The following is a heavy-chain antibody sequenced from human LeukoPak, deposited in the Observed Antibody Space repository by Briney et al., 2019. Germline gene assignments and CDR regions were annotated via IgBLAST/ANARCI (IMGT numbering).Heavy chain of an antibody. J-gene: IGHJ4*02. V-gene: IGHV1-24*01. Sequence: ASVKVSCKVSGNTLTELSIHWVRQAPGKGLEWMGGFDPEDGKTIFPEKFQGRVTMTEDTSTDTAYMELGSLKSEDTAMYYCATRATSHLRQPVPPFEYWGQGTLVTVSS. CDR1: GNTLTELS. CDR3: ATRATSHLRQPVPPFEY. D-gene: IGHD1-1*01. CDR2: FDPEDGKT.